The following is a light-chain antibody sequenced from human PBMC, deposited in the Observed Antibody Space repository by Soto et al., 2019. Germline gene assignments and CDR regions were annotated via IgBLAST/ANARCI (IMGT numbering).Light chain of an antibody. CDR2: AAS. CDR3: QQPDSFPLT. V-gene: IGKV1D-12*01. Sequence: DIQMTQSPSSVSASVGDRIIITCRASQYINSWLAWYQQKPGEAPQLLIFAASRLHGGVTSRFSGSGSGTDFTLTIDNLQPEDFATYYCQQPDSFPLTFGGGTKVEVK. J-gene: IGKJ4*01. CDR1: QYINSW.